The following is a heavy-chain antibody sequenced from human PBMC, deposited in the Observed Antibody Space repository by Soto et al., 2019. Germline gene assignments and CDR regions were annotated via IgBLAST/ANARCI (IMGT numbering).Heavy chain of an antibody. D-gene: IGHD3-10*01. V-gene: IGHV5-51*01. CDR2: IYPGDSDT. Sequence: GESLKISCKGSGYSFTSYWIGWVLQIPWKGLEWMGIIYPGDSDTRYSPSFQGQVTISADKSISTAYLQWSSLKASDTAMYYCARIDDGDSKPYYYYGMEDWGQGTRVTLAS. CDR1: GYSFTSYW. CDR3: ARIDDGDSKPYYYYGMED. J-gene: IGHJ6*01.